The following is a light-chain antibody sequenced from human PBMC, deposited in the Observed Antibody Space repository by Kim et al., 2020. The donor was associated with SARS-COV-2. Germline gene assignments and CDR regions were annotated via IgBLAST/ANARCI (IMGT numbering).Light chain of an antibody. CDR2: SAS. V-gene: IGKV3-15*01. J-gene: IGKJ2*01. CDR3: QQYNNWPYT. CDR1: QSVRSN. Sequence: EIVMTQSPATLSASPGERATLSCRASQSVRSNLAWYQQKPGQAHRLIIYSASTRATGVPATFTGSGSETEFTLTISSLQSEDSAVYYCQQYNNWPYTFGQGTKLEI.